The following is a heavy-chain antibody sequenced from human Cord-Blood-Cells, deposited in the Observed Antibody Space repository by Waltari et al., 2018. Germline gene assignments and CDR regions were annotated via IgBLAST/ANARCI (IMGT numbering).Heavy chain of an antibody. CDR3: AKAMGGGFDY. J-gene: IGHJ4*02. D-gene: IGHD2-8*01. Sequence: QVQLVESGGGVVQPGGSLRLSCAASGFTFSSYGMHWVRQAPGKGLEWVAFVRYDGINKYYADSVKGRFTSSRDNSKNTLYLQMNSLRAEDTAVYYCAKAMGGGFDYWGQGTLVTVSS. V-gene: IGHV3-30*02. CDR2: VRYDGINK. CDR1: GFTFSSYG.